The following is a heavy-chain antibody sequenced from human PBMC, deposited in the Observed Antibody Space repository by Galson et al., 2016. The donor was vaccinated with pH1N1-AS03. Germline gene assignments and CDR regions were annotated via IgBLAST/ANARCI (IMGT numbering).Heavy chain of an antibody. J-gene: IGHJ4*02. Sequence: SLRLSCAGSGFTFSSYWMSWVRQAPGKGLEWVANIKEDGSVKYYVDSVKGRFTISRDNAKNSVYLQMNSLRADDTAVYCCARAIGAAGSAWGQGTLVTVSS. CDR3: ARAIGAAGSA. CDR2: IKEDGSVK. V-gene: IGHV3-7*03. CDR1: GFTFSSYW. D-gene: IGHD6-13*01.